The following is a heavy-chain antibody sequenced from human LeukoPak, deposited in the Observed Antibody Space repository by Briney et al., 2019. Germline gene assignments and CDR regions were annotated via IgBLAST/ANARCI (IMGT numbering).Heavy chain of an antibody. D-gene: IGHD3-22*01. CDR2: ISASGGST. J-gene: IGHJ5*02. CDR3: ARSGYYNNWVDP. CDR1: GFTFGSYA. V-gene: IGHV3-23*01. Sequence: PGGSLRLSCAASGFTFGSYAMSWVRQAPGKGLEWVSVISASGGSTYYADSVKGRFTISRDSSRNTLYLQMNSLRAEDTAVYYCARSGYYNNWVDPWGQGTLVTVSS.